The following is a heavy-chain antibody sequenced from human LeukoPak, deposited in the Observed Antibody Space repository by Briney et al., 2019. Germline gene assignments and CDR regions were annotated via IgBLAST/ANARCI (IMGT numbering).Heavy chain of an antibody. J-gene: IGHJ6*03. CDR1: GFTFSSYG. CDR3: AKSANQLRPGTIYYYYYYMDV. V-gene: IGHV3-30*02. D-gene: IGHD3-10*02. Sequence: PGGSLRLSCAASGFTFSSYGMHWVRQAPGKGLEWVAFIRYDGSNKYYADSVKGRFTISRDNSKNTLYLQMNSLRAEDTAVYYCAKSANQLRPGTIYYYYYYMDVWGKGTTVTVSS. CDR2: IRYDGSNK.